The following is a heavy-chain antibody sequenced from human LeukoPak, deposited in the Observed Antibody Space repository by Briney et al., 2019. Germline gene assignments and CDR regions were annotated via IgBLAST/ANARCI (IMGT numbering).Heavy chain of an antibody. CDR2: ISSSSSTI. D-gene: IGHD1-26*01. Sequence: GGSLRLSCAASGFTFSSYSMNWVRQAPGKGLEWVSFISSSSSTIYYADSVKGRFTIYRDNAKNSLYLQMNSLRAEDTAVYYCARDRGGSYSAIDYWGQGTLVTVSS. CDR3: ARDRGGSYSAIDY. CDR1: GFTFSSYS. V-gene: IGHV3-48*04. J-gene: IGHJ4*02.